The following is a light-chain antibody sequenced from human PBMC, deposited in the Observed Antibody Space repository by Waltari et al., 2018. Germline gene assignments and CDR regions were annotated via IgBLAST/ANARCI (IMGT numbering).Light chain of an antibody. CDR1: QSVGRS. CDR2: DTA. V-gene: IGKV3-20*01. Sequence: EIVLTQSPGTLSLSPGERATLSCRASQSVGRSLAWYQQKPGQAPRLLIYDTAIRATGTPGRFSGNGSGTDFSLSISSLEPEDFAVYFCQHYVNLPVTFGQGTKVEI. CDR3: QHYVNLPVT. J-gene: IGKJ1*01.